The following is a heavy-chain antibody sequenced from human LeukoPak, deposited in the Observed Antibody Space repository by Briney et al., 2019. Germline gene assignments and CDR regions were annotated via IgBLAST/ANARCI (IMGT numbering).Heavy chain of an antibody. J-gene: IGHJ5*02. CDR3: ARPSPYSLNLALNCLDP. CDR2: INPNTGLT. V-gene: IGHV1-2*02. D-gene: IGHD1-26*01. CDR1: GHSFTSYY. Sequence: ASVKVSCKASGHSFTSYYVHWVRQAPGQGLEWMGWINPNTGLTYYTHKFQGRVTMTRDTSINTAYMELIGLRSDDTAVYYCARPSPYSLNLALNCLDPWGQGTLITVSS.